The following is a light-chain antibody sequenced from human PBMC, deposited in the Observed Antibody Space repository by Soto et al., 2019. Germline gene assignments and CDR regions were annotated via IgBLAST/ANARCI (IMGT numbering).Light chain of an antibody. CDR1: QTISSW. V-gene: IGKV1-5*03. CDR2: KAS. CDR3: QQYNSYSQT. J-gene: IGKJ1*01. Sequence: DIQMTQSPSTLSGSVGDTVTITCRASQTISSWLAWYQQKPGKAPKLLIYKASTLKSGVPSRFSGSGSGTDFTLTISSLQPDDFATYYCQQYNSYSQTFGQGTKVDI.